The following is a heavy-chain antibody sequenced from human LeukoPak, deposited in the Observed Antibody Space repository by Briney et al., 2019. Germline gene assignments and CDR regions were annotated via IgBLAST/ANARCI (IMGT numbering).Heavy chain of an antibody. CDR3: AKYKPTGSTLWFLY. J-gene: IGHJ4*02. CDR1: GFTFSSYA. V-gene: IGHV3-23*01. Sequence: GGYLRLYCAASGFTFSSYAMSWVRQAPGQGLEWVSAISGSGGSTYYADSVKGRFTISRDNSKNTLYLQMNSLRAEDTAVYYCAKYKPTGSTLWFLYWGQGTLVTVSS. D-gene: IGHD3-10*01. CDR2: ISGSGGST.